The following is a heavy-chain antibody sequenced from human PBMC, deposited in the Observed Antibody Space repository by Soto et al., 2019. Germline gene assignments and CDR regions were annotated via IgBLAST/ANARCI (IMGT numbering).Heavy chain of an antibody. CDR3: ARFHDYGDRGSYFDY. CDR1: GGSISTSNNY. V-gene: IGHV4-39*01. J-gene: IGHJ4*02. Sequence: QLQLQESGPGLVKPSETLSLTCTVSGGSISTSNNYWGWIRQPPGKGLEWIGNIYYSGGTYYNLSLKSRVTISVDTSKNQFSLKLNSVTAADTAVYYCARFHDYGDRGSYFDYWGQGTLVTVSS. D-gene: IGHD4-17*01. CDR2: IYYSGGT.